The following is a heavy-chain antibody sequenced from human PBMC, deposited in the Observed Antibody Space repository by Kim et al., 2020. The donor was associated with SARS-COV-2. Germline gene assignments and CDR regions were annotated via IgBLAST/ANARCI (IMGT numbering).Heavy chain of an antibody. D-gene: IGHD6-19*01. Sequence: SQTLSLTCAISGDSVSSNRAAWNWIRQSPSRGLEWLGRTYYRSKWYNDYAVSVKSRITINPDTSKNQFSLQLNSVTPEDTAVYYCARGFRQWLGPADFDYWGQGTLVTVSS. V-gene: IGHV6-1*01. CDR1: GDSVSSNRAA. J-gene: IGHJ4*02. CDR2: TYYRSKWYN. CDR3: ARGFRQWLGPADFDY.